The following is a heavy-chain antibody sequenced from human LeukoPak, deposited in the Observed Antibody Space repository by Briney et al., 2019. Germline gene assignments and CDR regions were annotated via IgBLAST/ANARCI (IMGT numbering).Heavy chain of an antibody. CDR1: GFTFSSYS. CDR2: ISSRSSYI. J-gene: IGHJ4*02. D-gene: IGHD1-14*01. Sequence: GGSLRLSCGASGFTFSSYSMNWVRQAPGKGLEWVSCISSRSSYIYYADSVKGRFTISRDNAKNSVYLQMSGLTTEDTAVYYCTRLAAAGSGRWAPDYWGQGTLVTVSS. V-gene: IGHV3-21*06. CDR3: TRLAAAGSGRWAPDY.